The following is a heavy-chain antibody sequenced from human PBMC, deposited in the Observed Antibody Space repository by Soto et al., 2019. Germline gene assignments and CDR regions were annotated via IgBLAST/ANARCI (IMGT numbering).Heavy chain of an antibody. D-gene: IGHD1-26*01. CDR2: ISYDGSNK. V-gene: IGHV3-30-3*01. J-gene: IGHJ3*02. CDR3: ARDGSYYAFDI. Sequence: QVQLVESGGGVVRPGRSLRLSCAASGFTFSSYAMHWVRQAPGKGLEWVAVISYDGSNKYYADSVKGRFTISRDNSKNTLYLQMNSLRAEDTAVYYCARDGSYYAFDIWGQGTMVTVSS. CDR1: GFTFSSYA.